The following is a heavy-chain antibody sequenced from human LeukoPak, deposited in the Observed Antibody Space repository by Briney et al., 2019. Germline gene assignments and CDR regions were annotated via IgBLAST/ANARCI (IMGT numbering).Heavy chain of an antibody. CDR2: ISDIGSI. CDR1: GGSISTYY. CDR3: AGHHPRNTVDF. Sequence: PSETLSLTCSVSGGSISTYYWSWIRQPPGKGLEWIAYISDIGSINYNPSLKSRVTISLDTSKNQFSLKLSSVTAADTAVYYCAGHHPRNTVDFWGQGTLVTVSS. J-gene: IGHJ4*02. D-gene: IGHD2/OR15-2a*01. V-gene: IGHV4-59*08.